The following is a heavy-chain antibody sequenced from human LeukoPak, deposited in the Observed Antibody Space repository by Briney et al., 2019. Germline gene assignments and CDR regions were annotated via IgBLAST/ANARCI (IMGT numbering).Heavy chain of an antibody. V-gene: IGHV3-30-3*01. CDR2: ISYDGSNQ. D-gene: IGHD7-27*01. CDR3: ARDLGFDY. Sequence: GGYLRLSCAASGFTFSSYAMHWVRQAPGKGLEWVAVISYDGSNQYYADSVKGRFTISRDNSKNTLYLQMNSLRAEDTAVYYCARDLGFDYWGQGTLVTVSS. CDR1: GFTFSSYA. J-gene: IGHJ4*02.